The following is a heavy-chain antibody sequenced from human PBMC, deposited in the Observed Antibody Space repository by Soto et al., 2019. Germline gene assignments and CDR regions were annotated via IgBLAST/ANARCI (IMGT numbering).Heavy chain of an antibody. CDR1: GGSLSTNP. CDR2: TGSGTGPG. V-gene: IGHV1-69*06. Sequence: QVQLVQSGTEVKKPGSSVKVSCKTSGGSLSTNPISWVRQAPGQGLEWMGGTGSGTGPGNHAQKFQGRLTFTADKSTGTVYMELTNLSSEDTAVYYCARRDSGGFFRFFDSWGQGTLVTVSS. J-gene: IGHJ4*02. CDR3: ARRDSGGFFRFFDS. D-gene: IGHD2-15*01.